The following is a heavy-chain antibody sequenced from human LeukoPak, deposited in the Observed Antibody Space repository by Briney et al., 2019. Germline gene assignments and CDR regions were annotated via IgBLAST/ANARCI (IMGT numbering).Heavy chain of an antibody. CDR1: GYTFTKYG. J-gene: IGHJ5*02. Sequence: GAVTVSCKASGYTFTKYGGTWVGQARGQGVEGIGWISAYNGDRNYVQKFQGRLTMTTDTSTSTAYMELRNLTSDDSATYYCARDTNSAGDLTLFDPWGQGTLVTVFS. CDR2: ISAYNGDR. V-gene: IGHV1-18*04. CDR3: ARDTNSAGDLTLFDP. D-gene: IGHD1-14*01.